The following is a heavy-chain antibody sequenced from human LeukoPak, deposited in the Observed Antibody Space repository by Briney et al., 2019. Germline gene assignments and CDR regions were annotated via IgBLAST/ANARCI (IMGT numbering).Heavy chain of an antibody. Sequence: SVKVSCKASLGTFRRYAISGVRQAPGQGLEWMGGVIPISGTAKYAQTFPGRVTFSADKSKSTTYMELSSLRSEAAAVYYCEVGNCSCPRGYVGGYWGQGTLVTVSS. CDR3: EVGNCSCPRGYVGGY. D-gene: IGHD2-2*01. J-gene: IGHJ4*02. V-gene: IGHV1-69*06. CDR1: LGTFRRYA. CDR2: VIPISGTA.